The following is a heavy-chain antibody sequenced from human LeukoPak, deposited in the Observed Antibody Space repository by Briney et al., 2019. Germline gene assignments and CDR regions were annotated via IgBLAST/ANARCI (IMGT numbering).Heavy chain of an antibody. V-gene: IGHV4-39*01. CDR1: GGSISSSSYY. CDR3: ARAQNDYVWGSYRYEFYYFDY. J-gene: IGHJ4*02. D-gene: IGHD3-16*02. Sequence: SETLSLTCTVSGGSISSSSYYWGWIRQPPGKGLEWIGSIYYSGSTYYNPSLKSRVTISVDTSKNQFSLKLSSVTAAGTAVYYCARAQNDYVWGSYRYEFYYFDYWGQGTLVTVSS. CDR2: IYYSGST.